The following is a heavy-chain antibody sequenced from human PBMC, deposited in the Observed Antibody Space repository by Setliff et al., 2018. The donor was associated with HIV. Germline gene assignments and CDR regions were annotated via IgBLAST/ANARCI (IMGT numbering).Heavy chain of an antibody. CDR3: VKEYHTTATDTRVANYFDY. CDR1: GYTFTGYG. D-gene: IGHD1-1*01. Sequence: ASVKVSCKASGYTFTGYGISWVRQAPGQGLEWVGWISAYNGNTNYAQKLQGRVTMTTDTSTSTAYMELRSLRSEDTAIYYCVKEYHTTATDTRVANYFDYWGQGTLVTVSS. V-gene: IGHV1-18*01. CDR2: ISAYNGNT. J-gene: IGHJ4*02.